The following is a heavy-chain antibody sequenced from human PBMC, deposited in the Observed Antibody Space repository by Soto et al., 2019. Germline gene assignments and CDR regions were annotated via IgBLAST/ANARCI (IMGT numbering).Heavy chain of an antibody. CDR2: IYSGGST. Sequence: EVQLVESGGGLIQPGGSLRLSCAASGFTVSSNYMSWVRQAPGKGLEWVSVIYSGGSTYYADSVKGRFTISRDNSKHTLYLQTNSLGAEDTAMYYCARATYYYCYGMDVWGQGTTVTVSS. J-gene: IGHJ6*02. CDR3: ARATYYYCYGMDV. CDR1: GFTVSSNY. V-gene: IGHV3-53*01.